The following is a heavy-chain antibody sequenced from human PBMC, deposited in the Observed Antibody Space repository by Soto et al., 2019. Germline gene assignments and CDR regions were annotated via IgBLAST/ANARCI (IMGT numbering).Heavy chain of an antibody. CDR3: AKDYYGSGSRETLFDY. J-gene: IGHJ4*02. D-gene: IGHD3-10*01. CDR2: ISWNSGSI. Sequence: DVQLVESGGGLVQPGRSLRLSCAASGFTFDDYAMHWVRQAPGKGLEWVSGISWNSGSIGYADSVKGRFTISRDNAKNSLYLQMNSLRAEDTALYYCAKDYYGSGSRETLFDYWGQGTLVTVSS. CDR1: GFTFDDYA. V-gene: IGHV3-9*01.